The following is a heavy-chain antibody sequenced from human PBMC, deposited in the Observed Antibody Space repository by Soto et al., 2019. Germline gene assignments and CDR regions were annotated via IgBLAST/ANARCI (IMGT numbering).Heavy chain of an antibody. CDR2: IYSGGST. Sequence: GGSLRLSCAASGFTVSSNYMSWVRQAPGKGLEWVSVIYSGGSTYYADSVKGRFTISRDNSKNTLYLQMNSLGAEDTAVYYCARDPTTGAPDYIDYWGQGTLVTVSS. V-gene: IGHV3-66*02. J-gene: IGHJ4*02. CDR3: ARDPTTGAPDYIDY. CDR1: GFTVSSNY. D-gene: IGHD1-1*01.